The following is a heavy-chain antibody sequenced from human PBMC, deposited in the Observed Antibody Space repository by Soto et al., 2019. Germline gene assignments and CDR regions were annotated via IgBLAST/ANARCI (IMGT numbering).Heavy chain of an antibody. J-gene: IGHJ4*02. V-gene: IGHV1-24*01. CDR2: FDPEDGET. Sequence: QVQLAQSGAEVKKPGASVKDSCKVSGYTLTELSMHWVRQAPRKGLEWRGGFDPEDGETIYAQKIQGRVTMSEDTSTDTAYMELSSLRSEDTAVYYCATGYGRSWSPGGYCFYSWGQGTLVTVSS. CDR1: GYTLTELS. CDR3: ATGYGRSWSPGGYCFYS. D-gene: IGHD6-13*01.